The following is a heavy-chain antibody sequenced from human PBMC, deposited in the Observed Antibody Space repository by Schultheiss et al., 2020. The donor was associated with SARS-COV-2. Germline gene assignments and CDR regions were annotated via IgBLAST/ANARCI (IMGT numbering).Heavy chain of an antibody. CDR2: IYYSGST. J-gene: IGHJ4*02. V-gene: IGHV4-34*01. D-gene: IGHD4-23*01. CDR3: ARVYGGVDY. Sequence: SQTLSLTCAVYGGSFSGYYWSWIRQPPGKGLEWIGSIYYSGSTNYNPSLKSRVTISVDTSKNQFSLKLSSVTAADTAVYYCARVYGGVDYWGQGTLVTVSS. CDR1: GGSFSGYY.